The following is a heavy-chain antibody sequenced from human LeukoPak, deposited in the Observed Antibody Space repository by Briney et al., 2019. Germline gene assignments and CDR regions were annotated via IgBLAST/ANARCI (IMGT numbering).Heavy chain of an antibody. CDR3: ARGHGSGTYYPDY. Sequence: GGSLRLSCAVSGFTFSSYSMNWVRQAPGKGLEWVSSISSSSSYIYYADSVKGRFTISRDNAKNSLYLQMNSLRAEDTAVYFCARGHGSGTYYPDYWGQGTLVTVFS. CDR2: ISSSSSYI. J-gene: IGHJ4*02. CDR1: GFTFSSYS. V-gene: IGHV3-21*01. D-gene: IGHD3-10*01.